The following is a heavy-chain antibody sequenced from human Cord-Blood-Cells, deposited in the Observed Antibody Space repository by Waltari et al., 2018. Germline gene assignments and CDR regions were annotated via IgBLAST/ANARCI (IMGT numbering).Heavy chain of an antibody. J-gene: IGHJ4*02. V-gene: IGHV1-24*01. CDR1: GYTLTELS. CDR2: CDPEDGET. D-gene: IGHD5-12*01. CDR3: ATVGNRAALRFPDY. Sequence: QVQLVQSGAEVKKPGASVKVSCKVSGYTLTELSMHWVRQAPGKGLEWMGGCDPEDGETIYAKKFQGRVTMTEDTSTDTAYMELSSLRSEDTAVYYCATVGNRAALRFPDYWGQGTLVTVSS.